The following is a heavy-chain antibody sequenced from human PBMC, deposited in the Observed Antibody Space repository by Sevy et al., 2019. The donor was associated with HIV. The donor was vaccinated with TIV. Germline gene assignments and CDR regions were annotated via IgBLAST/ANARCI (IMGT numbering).Heavy chain of an antibody. CDR1: GYTFTNYG. D-gene: IGHD6-6*01. Sequence: ASVKVSCKASGYTFTNYGISWVRQAPGQGLEWMGWISPDNGKTNFAQKFQDKFTMTTDTSTSTAYMELRSLTSDDTVVYYCARDGQVYSSSSGGYYYNGMDVWGQGTTVTVSS. CDR2: ISPDNGKT. CDR3: ARDGQVYSSSSGGYYYNGMDV. J-gene: IGHJ6*02. V-gene: IGHV1-18*01.